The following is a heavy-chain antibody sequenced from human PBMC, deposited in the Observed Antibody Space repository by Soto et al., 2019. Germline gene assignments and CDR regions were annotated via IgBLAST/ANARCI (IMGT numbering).Heavy chain of an antibody. V-gene: IGHV4-4*02. D-gene: IGHD1-26*01. Sequence: QVQLQESGPGLVKPSGTLSLTCAVSGGSISSSNWWSWVRQPPGKGLEWIGEIYHSGSTNYNPSLKRRVTISVDKSKNQFSRKLSPVTPADTAVYYCARGGGSLHCGMDVWGQGTTVTVSS. J-gene: IGHJ6*02. CDR3: ARGGGSLHCGMDV. CDR2: IYHSGST. CDR1: GGSISSSNW.